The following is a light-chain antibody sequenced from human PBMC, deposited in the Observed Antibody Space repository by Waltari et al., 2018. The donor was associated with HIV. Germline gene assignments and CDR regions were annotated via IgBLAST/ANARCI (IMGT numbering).Light chain of an antibody. CDR3: QHYYSYPYT. V-gene: IGKV1-NL1*01. CDR1: QGISNS. Sequence: DIQMTQSPSSLSASVGDRVTITCQASQGISNSLEWYQQKPGKAPKLLLYGASTLESGVPSRFSGSGSGTYYTLTISSLQPEDFATYYCQHYYSYPYTFGQGTKVEIK. CDR2: GAS. J-gene: IGKJ2*01.